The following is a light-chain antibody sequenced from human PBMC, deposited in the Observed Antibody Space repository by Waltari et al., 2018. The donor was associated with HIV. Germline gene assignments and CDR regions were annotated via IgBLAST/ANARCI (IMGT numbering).Light chain of an antibody. CDR1: QTIFYNSNNMNY. CDR3: QQFYRTPYT. CDR2: WAS. J-gene: IGKJ2*01. V-gene: IGKV4-1*01. Sequence: DIVMTQPPESLAVSLGERATINCKSSQTIFYNSNNMNYLAWYQQKPGQSPKLLISWASNREFGVPDRFSGSGSGTDFTLTISSLQAEDVAVYYCQQFYRTPYTFGQGTRLEFK.